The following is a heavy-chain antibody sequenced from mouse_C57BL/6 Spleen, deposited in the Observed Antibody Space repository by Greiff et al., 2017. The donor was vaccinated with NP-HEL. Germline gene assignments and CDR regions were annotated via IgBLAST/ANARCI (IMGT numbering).Heavy chain of an antibody. D-gene: IGHD1-1*01. V-gene: IGHV1-61*01. Sequence: VQLQQPGAELVRPGSSVKLSCKASGYTFTSYWMDWVKQRPGQGLEWIGNIYPSDSETHYNQKFKDKATLTVDKSSSTAYMQLSSLTSEDSAVYYCARGGGSSPFAYWGQGTLVTVSA. CDR3: ARGGGSSPFAY. CDR1: GYTFTSYW. CDR2: IYPSDSET. J-gene: IGHJ3*01.